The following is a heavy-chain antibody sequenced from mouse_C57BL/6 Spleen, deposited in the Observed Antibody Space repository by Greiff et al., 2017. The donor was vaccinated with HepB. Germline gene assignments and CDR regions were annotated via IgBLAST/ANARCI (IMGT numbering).Heavy chain of an antibody. D-gene: IGHD1-1*01. Sequence: QVQLQQSGAELARPGASVKMSCKASGYTFTSYTMHWVKQRPGQGLEWIGYINPSSGYTKYNQKFKDKATLTADKSSSTAYMQLSSLTSEDSAVYYCARMDYGNSWYIDVWGTGTTVTVSS. CDR2: INPSSGYT. J-gene: IGHJ1*03. CDR1: GYTFTSYT. CDR3: ARMDYGNSWYIDV. V-gene: IGHV1-4*01.